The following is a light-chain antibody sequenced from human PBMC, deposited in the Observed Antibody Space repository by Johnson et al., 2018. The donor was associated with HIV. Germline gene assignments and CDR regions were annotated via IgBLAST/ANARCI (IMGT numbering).Light chain of an antibody. CDR2: RNN. CDR3: GTWDTSLGAQYV. Sequence: QSVLTQPPSVSAAPGQRVTISCSGSSSNIGSSPVNWYQQLPGTAPKLLIYRNNQRPSGVPDRFSGSKSGTSATLAITGLQTGDEADYYCGTWDTSLGAQYVFGSGTKVTVL. V-gene: IGLV1-44*01. CDR1: SSNIGSSP. J-gene: IGLJ1*01.